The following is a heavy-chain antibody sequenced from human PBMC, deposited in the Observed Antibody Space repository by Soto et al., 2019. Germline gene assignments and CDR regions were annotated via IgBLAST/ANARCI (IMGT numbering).Heavy chain of an antibody. CDR2: INPNSGGT. CDR1: GYTFTGYY. CDR3: ARSERFYYYDSSGYPLDV. J-gene: IGHJ6*02. Sequence: QVQLVQSGAEVKKPGASVKVSCKASGYTFTGYYMHWVRQAPGQGLEWMGWINPNSGGTNYAQKFQGSVTMTRDTSISTAYMELSRLRSDDTAVYYCARSERFYYYDSSGYPLDVWGQGTTVTVSS. V-gene: IGHV1-2*04. D-gene: IGHD3-22*01.